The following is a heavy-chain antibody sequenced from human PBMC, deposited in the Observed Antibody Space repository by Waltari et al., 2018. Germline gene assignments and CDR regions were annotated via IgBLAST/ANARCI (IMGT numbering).Heavy chain of an antibody. D-gene: IGHD2-15*01. V-gene: IGHV3-7*01. CDR2: IKQDGSEK. J-gene: IGHJ4*02. Sequence: VQLVEFGGGLVKPGGSLSLNLAALGFPFSDFYMGWVRQAPGKGLEWVANIKQDGSEKYYVDSVKGRFTISRDNAKNSLYLQMNSLRAEDTAVYYCARGPCSGGSCYESYWGQGTLVTVSS. CDR3: ARGPCSGGSCYESY. CDR1: GFPFSDFY.